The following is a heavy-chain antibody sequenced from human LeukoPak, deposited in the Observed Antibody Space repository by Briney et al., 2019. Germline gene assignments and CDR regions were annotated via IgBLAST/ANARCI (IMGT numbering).Heavy chain of an antibody. D-gene: IGHD6-19*01. CDR3: ARIPASSGWNQGD. J-gene: IGHJ4*02. V-gene: IGHV3-21*01. CDR2: ISSSSSYI. Sequence: GGSLRLSCAASGFTFSSYSMNWVRQAPGKGLEWVSSISSSSSYIYYADSVKGRFTISRDNAKNSLYLQMNSLRAEDTAVYYCARIPASSGWNQGDWGQGTLVTVSS. CDR1: GFTFSSYS.